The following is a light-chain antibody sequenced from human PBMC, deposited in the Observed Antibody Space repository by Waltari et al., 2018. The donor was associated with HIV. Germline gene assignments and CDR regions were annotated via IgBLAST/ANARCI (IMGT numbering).Light chain of an antibody. Sequence: DIEMTQSPSSLSASVGDRVTITCRAGQGIRSHLAWYQQKPGTAPKLRIYEASTLQSGVSSRFSGSGSGTDFTLTINSLQSDDVATYFCQKYNSVPITFGQGTRLDI. CDR2: EAS. V-gene: IGKV1-27*01. CDR1: QGIRSH. CDR3: QKYNSVPIT. J-gene: IGKJ5*01.